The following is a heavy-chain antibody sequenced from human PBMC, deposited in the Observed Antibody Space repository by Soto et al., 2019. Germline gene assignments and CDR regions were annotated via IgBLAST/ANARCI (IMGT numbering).Heavy chain of an antibody. J-gene: IGHJ4*01. CDR1: GFTFSNAW. D-gene: IGHD3-22*01. CDR3: TTYFFNDTMTADIYY. CDR2: IKSKTDGGTT. V-gene: IGHV3-15*07. Sequence: PGGSLRLSCAASGFTFSNAWINWVRQAPGKGLEWVGRIKSKTDGGTTDYAAPVKGRFAISRDDSKNILYLQMNSLKIEDTAVYYCTTYFFNDTMTADIYYLGLGNLVTVSS.